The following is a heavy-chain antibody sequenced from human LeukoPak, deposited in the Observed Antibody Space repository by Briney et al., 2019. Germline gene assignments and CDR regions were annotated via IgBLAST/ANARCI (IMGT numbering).Heavy chain of an antibody. CDR1: GGSFSGYY. V-gene: IGHV4-34*01. CDR3: ASRGISVVVPAASGRRNWFDP. Sequence: SETLPLTCAVYGGSFSGYYWSWIRQPPGKGLEWIGEINHSGSTNYNPSLKSRVTISVDTSKNQFSLKLSSVTAADTAVYYCASRGISVVVPAASGRRNWFDPWGQGTLVTVSS. J-gene: IGHJ5*02. D-gene: IGHD2-2*01. CDR2: INHSGST.